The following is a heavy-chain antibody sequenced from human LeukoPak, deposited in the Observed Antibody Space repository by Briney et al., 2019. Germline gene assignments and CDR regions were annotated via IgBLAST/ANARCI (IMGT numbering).Heavy chain of an antibody. D-gene: IGHD4-11*01. Sequence: GGSLRLSCAASGFTFSSYGMHWVRQAPGKGLEWVAVILYDGSNKYYADSVKGRFTISRDNSKNTLYLQMNSLRGEDTAVYYCVRGYSNYRYAFDIWGQGTMVTVSS. J-gene: IGHJ3*02. CDR3: VRGYSNYRYAFDI. CDR2: ILYDGSNK. CDR1: GFTFSSYG. V-gene: IGHV3-30*03.